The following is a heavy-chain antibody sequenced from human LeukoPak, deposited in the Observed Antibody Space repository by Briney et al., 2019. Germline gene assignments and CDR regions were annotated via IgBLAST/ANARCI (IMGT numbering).Heavy chain of an antibody. D-gene: IGHD3-10*01. V-gene: IGHV3-30*18. J-gene: IGHJ4*02. CDR3: AKDPYGSGSYFDY. Sequence: GGSLRLSCAASGFTFSSYGMHWVRQAPGKGLEWVAVISYDGSNKYYADSVKGRFTISRDNSKNTVYLQMNSLRAEDTAVYYCAKDPYGSGSYFDYWGQGALVTVSS. CDR2: ISYDGSNK. CDR1: GFTFSSYG.